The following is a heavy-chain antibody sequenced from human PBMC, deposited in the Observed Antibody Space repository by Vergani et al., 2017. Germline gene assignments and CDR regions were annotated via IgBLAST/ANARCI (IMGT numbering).Heavy chain of an antibody. CDR2: IYYSVST. D-gene: IGHD4-11*01. Sequence: QVQLQELGPGLVKPSQTLSLTCTVPGGPISSVGYYWSWIRQHPGKGLEWIGYIYYSVSTYYNPSLKSPVTISVETCKNQFSLKLSSVTAADTGVYYCARGPGAYRCVYYYYMGVWGKGTTVTVSS. J-gene: IGHJ6*03. CDR3: ARGPGAYRCVYYYYMGV. CDR1: GGPISSVGYY. V-gene: IGHV4-31*01.